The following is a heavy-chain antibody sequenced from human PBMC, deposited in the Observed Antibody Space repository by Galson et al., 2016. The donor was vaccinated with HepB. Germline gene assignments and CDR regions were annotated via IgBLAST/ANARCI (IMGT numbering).Heavy chain of an antibody. D-gene: IGHD2-21*01. Sequence: SLRLSCAASGFPLRSYAMSWVRQAPGKGLEWVSAISASGGNTYYADSVMGRFTISRDNSKNTLYLQMNSLRAEDTAIYYCAKGIPPRGHDAFDIWGRGTMVTVSS. CDR1: GFPLRSYA. V-gene: IGHV3-23*01. CDR2: ISASGGNT. J-gene: IGHJ3*02. CDR3: AKGIPPRGHDAFDI.